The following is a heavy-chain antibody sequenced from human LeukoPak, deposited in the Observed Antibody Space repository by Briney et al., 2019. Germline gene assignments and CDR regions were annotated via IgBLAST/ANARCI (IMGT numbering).Heavy chain of an antibody. V-gene: IGHV3-7*01. D-gene: IGHD3-9*01. CDR2: INPDESEK. Sequence: PGGSLRLSCAASGFSFTTYFMTWVRQAPGKGLEWVANINPDESEKNYVESVKGRFSISRDNAKKSLYLQMNSLRVEDTAVYYCATYYDISTGQHQFDDWGQGTLVTVSS. J-gene: IGHJ4*02. CDR1: GFSFTTYF. CDR3: ATYYDISTGQHQFDD.